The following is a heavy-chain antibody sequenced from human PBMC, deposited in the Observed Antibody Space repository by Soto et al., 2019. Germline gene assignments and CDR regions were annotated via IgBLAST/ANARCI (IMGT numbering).Heavy chain of an antibody. CDR3: ARLSFFCSNGVCHRWFSP. D-gene: IGHD2-8*01. CDR2: TYYRSKWYN. CDR1: GDSVSSNSAA. J-gene: IGHJ5*02. V-gene: IGHV6-1*01. Sequence: SQTLSLTCAISGDSVSSNSAAWNWIRQSPSRGLEWLGRTYYRSKWYNDYAVSVKSRITINPDTSKNQFSLQLNSVSPEDTAVYYCARLSFFCSNGVCHRWFSPWGQGSLVTVSS.